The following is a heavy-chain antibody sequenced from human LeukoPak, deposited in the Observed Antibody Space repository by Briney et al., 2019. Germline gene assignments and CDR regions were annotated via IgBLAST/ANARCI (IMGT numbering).Heavy chain of an antibody. CDR2: ISASSSYI. Sequence: GGSLRLSCAASGFSFRSFSMDWVRQAPGKGLEWVSSISASSSYIAYADSVKGRFTISRDNAKNSLYQQMNSLRTDDTAVYYCARDRLEGGETFDYWGQGALVTVSS. D-gene: IGHD1-1*01. CDR3: ARDRLEGGETFDY. V-gene: IGHV3-21*01. CDR1: GFSFRSFS. J-gene: IGHJ4*02.